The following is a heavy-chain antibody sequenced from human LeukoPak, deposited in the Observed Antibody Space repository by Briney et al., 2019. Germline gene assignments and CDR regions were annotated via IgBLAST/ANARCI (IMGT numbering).Heavy chain of an antibody. CDR1: GFTFNNYW. D-gene: IGHD2-21*02. J-gene: IGHJ5*02. Sequence: GGSLRLSCAASGFTFNNYWMVWVRQAPGKGQVWVSCINPDGSWTLHADSVKGRFAISRDYARNTLYLQMNSLGVEDTAMYYCARYEQRPGVTASDPWSQGTLVTVSS. CDR3: ARYEQRPGVTASDP. V-gene: IGHV3-74*01. CDR2: INPDGSWT.